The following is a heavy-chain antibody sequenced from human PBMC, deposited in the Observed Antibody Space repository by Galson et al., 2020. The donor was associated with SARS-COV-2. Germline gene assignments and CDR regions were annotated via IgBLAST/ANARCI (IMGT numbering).Heavy chain of an antibody. V-gene: IGHV3-30*18. J-gene: IGHJ6*02. CDR3: AKTGFHCSSTSCYAGYYYYGMDV. Sequence: GGSLRLSCAASGFTFSSYGMHWVRQAPGKGLEWVAVISYDGSNKYYADSVKGRFTISRDNSKNTLYLQMNSLRAEDTAVYYCAKTGFHCSSTSCYAGYYYYGMDVWGQGTTVTVSS. CDR2: ISYDGSNK. D-gene: IGHD2-2*01. CDR1: GFTFSSYG.